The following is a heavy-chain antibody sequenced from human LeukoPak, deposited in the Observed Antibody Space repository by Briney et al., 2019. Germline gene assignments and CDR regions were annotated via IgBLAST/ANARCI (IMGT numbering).Heavy chain of an antibody. V-gene: IGHV4-59*01. CDR3: ARGRQYSSSWGHFDY. J-gene: IGHJ4*02. Sequence: SETLSLTCTVSGGSISSYCWNWIRQPPGKGLEWIGYVSYSGSSNYNASLKSRVTMSVDTSKNEFSLKLNSVTAADTAVYYCARGRQYSSSWGHFDYWGQGTLVTVSS. D-gene: IGHD6-13*01. CDR1: GGSISSYC. CDR2: VSYSGSS.